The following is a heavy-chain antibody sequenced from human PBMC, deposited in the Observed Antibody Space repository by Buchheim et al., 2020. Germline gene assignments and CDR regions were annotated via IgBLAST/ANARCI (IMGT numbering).Heavy chain of an antibody. V-gene: IGHV3-7*01. CDR2: IKQDGSDK. CDR1: EFTFSYHW. J-gene: IGHJ4*02. D-gene: IGHD1-14*01. CDR3: AKKVTYRADS. Sequence: EVQLVESGGGSVQPGGSLRLSCVSSEFTFSYHWMGWVRQAPGKGLEWVAKIKQDGSDKYYMDSVKGRFTISRDNAKKSLYLQMDSLRVEDTAIYYCAKKVTYRADSWGQGTL.